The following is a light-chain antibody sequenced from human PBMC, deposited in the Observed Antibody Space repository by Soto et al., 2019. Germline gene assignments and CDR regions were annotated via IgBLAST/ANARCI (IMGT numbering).Light chain of an antibody. CDR3: QQSYSAPIT. J-gene: IGKJ5*01. CDR1: RSIKTY. CDR2: TAS. V-gene: IGKV1-39*01. Sequence: DIQMTQSPPSLSSSVGDRFTITCLASRSIKTYLNWYQQKPGKAPILLISTASSLQSGVPSRFSGSGSGTEFTLTISSLQPEDFATYYCQQSYSAPITFGQGTRLEIK.